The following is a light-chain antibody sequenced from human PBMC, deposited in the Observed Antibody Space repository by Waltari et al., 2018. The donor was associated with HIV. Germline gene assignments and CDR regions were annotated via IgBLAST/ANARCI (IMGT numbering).Light chain of an antibody. J-gene: IGLJ3*02. CDR2: GNT. V-gene: IGLV1-40*01. CDR1: SSNIGADYH. CDR3: QSYDSSLSAWV. Sequence: APGQTVTISCTGTSSNIGADYHVHWYQQLPGTAPKLLIYGNTIRPSGVPDLFSGSKSGTSASLAITGLQADDEADYYCQSYDSSLSAWVFGGGTKLTVL.